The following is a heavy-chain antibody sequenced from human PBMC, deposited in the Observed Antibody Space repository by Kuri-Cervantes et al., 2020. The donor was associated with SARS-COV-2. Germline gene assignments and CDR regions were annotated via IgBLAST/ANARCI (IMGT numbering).Heavy chain of an antibody. D-gene: IGHD3-3*01. CDR3: ARHPYYHFWSGYTEYNWFDP. J-gene: IGHJ5*02. CDR2: ISSSSSYT. Sequence: GESLKISCAASGFTFSDYYMSWIRQAPGKGLEWVSYISSSSSYTNYADSVKGRFTISRDNAKNSLYLQMNSLRAEDTAVYYCARHPYYHFWSGYTEYNWFDPWGQGTLVTVSS. CDR1: GFTFSDYY. V-gene: IGHV3-11*03.